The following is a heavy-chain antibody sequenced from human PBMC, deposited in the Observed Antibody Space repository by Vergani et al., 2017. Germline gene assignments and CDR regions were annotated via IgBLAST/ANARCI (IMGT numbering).Heavy chain of an antibody. V-gene: IGHV4-30-2*01. J-gene: IGHJ4*02. CDR2: IYHSGST. D-gene: IGHD3-22*01. Sequence: QLQLQESGSGLVKPSQTLSLTCAVSGGSTSSGGYSWSWIRQPPGKGLEWIGYIYHSGSTYYNPSHKSRVTISVDRSKNQFSLNLSSVTAADTAVYYCARGHDSSGYYYDYWGQGTLVTVSS. CDR3: ARGHDSSGYYYDY. CDR1: GGSTSSGGYS.